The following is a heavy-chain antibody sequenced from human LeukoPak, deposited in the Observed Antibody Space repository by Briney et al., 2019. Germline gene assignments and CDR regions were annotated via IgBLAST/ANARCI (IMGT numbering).Heavy chain of an antibody. V-gene: IGHV4-59*11. D-gene: IGHD3-16*01. Sequence: SETLSLTCTVSGGSITSPYWSSIRQPPGKGLEWIAYMYYSGSTSYNPTLKSRVTISLDTSKNQFSLKLSSVTAADTAVYYCVRMGSGGYWGQGTLVTVSS. J-gene: IGHJ4*02. CDR3: VRMGSGGY. CDR1: GGSITSPY. CDR2: MYYSGST.